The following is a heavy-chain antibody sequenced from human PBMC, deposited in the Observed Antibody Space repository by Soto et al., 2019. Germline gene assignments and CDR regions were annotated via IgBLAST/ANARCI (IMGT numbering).Heavy chain of an antibody. D-gene: IGHD2-15*01. CDR2: IIPIFGTA. Sequence: QVQLVQSGAEVKKPGSSVKVSCKASGGTFSSYAISWVRQAPGQGLEWMGGIIPIFGTANYAQKFQGRVTMTADESTSTAYMELSSLRSEDTAVYYCARGGDCSGGSCYSAHYYGMDVWGQGTTVTVSS. CDR3: ARGGDCSGGSCYSAHYYGMDV. V-gene: IGHV1-69*12. CDR1: GGTFSSYA. J-gene: IGHJ6*02.